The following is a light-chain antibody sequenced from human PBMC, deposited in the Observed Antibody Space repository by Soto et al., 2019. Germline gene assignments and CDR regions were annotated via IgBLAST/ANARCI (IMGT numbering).Light chain of an antibody. V-gene: IGLV2-14*01. J-gene: IGLJ2*01. Sequence: QSALTQPASVSGSPGQSITISCTGTSSDVGGYNYVSWYQQHPGKAPKLMIYEVSNRPSGVSNRFSGSKSGNTASLTISGRQAEDEADYYCSSYTSSSPLVFGGGSKVTVL. CDR3: SSYTSSSPLV. CDR1: SSDVGGYNY. CDR2: EVS.